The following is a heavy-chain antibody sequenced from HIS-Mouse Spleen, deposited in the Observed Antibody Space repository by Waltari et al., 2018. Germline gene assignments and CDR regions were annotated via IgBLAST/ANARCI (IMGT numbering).Heavy chain of an antibody. Sequence: QLQLQESGPGLVKPSETLSLTCTVSGGSISSSSYYWGWIRQPPGKGLEWIGSIYYSRITSYNPALKSRVTISVDTSKNQFSLKLSSVTAADTAVYYCAREIPYSSSWYDWYFDLWGRGTLVTVSS. CDR3: AREIPYSSSWYDWYFDL. D-gene: IGHD6-13*01. CDR2: IYYSRIT. V-gene: IGHV4-39*07. CDR1: GGSISSSSYY. J-gene: IGHJ2*01.